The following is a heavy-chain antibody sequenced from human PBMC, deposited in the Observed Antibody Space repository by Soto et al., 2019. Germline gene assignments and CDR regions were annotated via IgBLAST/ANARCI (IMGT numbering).Heavy chain of an antibody. D-gene: IGHD3-3*01. J-gene: IGHJ6*02. CDR3: ARESGLLEWLSPYYYYYGMDV. CDR1: GYTFTSYY. Sequence: ASVKVSCKASGYTFTSYYMHWVRQAPGQGLEWMGIINPSGGSTGYAQKFQGRVTMTRDTSTSTVYMELSSLRSEDTAVYYCARESGLLEWLSPYYYYYGMDVWGQGTTVTVSS. CDR2: INPSGGST. V-gene: IGHV1-46*01.